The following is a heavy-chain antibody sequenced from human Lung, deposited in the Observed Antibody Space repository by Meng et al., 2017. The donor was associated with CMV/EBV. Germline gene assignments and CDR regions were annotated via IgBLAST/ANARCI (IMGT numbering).Heavy chain of an antibody. CDR3: ARGGNFDP. CDR2: ISTNTGTP. CDR1: GYTFSTYT. J-gene: IGHJ5*02. V-gene: IGHV7-4-1*02. D-gene: IGHD2/OR15-2a*01. Sequence: QVQGVQSGYELKKPGALVNVSCNASGYTFSTYTINWVRQAHGRGLEWMGWISTNTGTPTYTQGFTGRFVFSLDTSVSTAYLQISSLKAEDTAVYYCARGGNFDPWGQGTLVTVSS.